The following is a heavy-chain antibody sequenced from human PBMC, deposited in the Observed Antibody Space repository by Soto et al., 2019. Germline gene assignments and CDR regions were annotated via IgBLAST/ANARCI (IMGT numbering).Heavy chain of an antibody. CDR1: DDSSSNYK. Sequence: QVQLQESGPGLVKPSETLSLTCTVSDDSSSNYKWSWIRQPPGRRLEWIGYIDSNEGTSYNPSLQSRVTISIDTSTKQFFLKLSSVTAADTAVYYCVRQGFGRLHGLVDVWGQGTTVPVSS. D-gene: IGHD3-10*01. J-gene: IGHJ6*02. V-gene: IGHV4-59*08. CDR3: VRQGFGRLHGLVDV. CDR2: IDSNEGT.